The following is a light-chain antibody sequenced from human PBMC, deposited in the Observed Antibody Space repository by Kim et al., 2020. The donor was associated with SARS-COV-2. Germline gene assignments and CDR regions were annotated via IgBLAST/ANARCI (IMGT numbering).Light chain of an antibody. CDR1: QSVSGSY. Sequence: LSPGETASLSCRASQSVSGSYLVWYQQKPGQAPRLLIYSASSRATGIPDRFSGSGSGTDFTLTISRLEPEDSAVYYCQQYGSSPRTFGQGTKLEI. CDR2: SAS. CDR3: QQYGSSPRT. J-gene: IGKJ2*01. V-gene: IGKV3-20*01.